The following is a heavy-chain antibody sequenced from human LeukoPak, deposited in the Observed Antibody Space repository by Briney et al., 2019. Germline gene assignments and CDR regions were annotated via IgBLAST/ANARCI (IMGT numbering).Heavy chain of an antibody. CDR1: GGSISSYY. Sequence: SETLSLTCTVSGGSISSYYWSWIRQPPGKGLEWIGYIYYSGSTNYNPSLKSRVTISVDTSKNQFSLKLSSVTAADTAVYYCARVDTAMGYYYYYYMDVWGNGTTVTVSS. J-gene: IGHJ6*03. CDR2: IYYSGST. V-gene: IGHV4-59*01. CDR3: ARVDTAMGYYYYYYMDV. D-gene: IGHD5-18*01.